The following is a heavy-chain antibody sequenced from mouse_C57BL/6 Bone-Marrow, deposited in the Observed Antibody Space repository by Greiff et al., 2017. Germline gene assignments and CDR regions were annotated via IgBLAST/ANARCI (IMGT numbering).Heavy chain of an antibody. CDR1: GYSFTDYN. Sequence: VHVKQPGPELVKPGASVKISCKASGYSFTDYNMNWVKQSNGKSLEWIGVINPNYGTTSYNQKFKGKATLTVDKSSSTAYMQLTSLTSEDSAGYYCARGSPYCAVDYWGQGTSVTVSS. V-gene: IGHV1-39*01. CDR2: INPNYGTT. J-gene: IGHJ4*01. CDR3: ARGSPYCAVDY.